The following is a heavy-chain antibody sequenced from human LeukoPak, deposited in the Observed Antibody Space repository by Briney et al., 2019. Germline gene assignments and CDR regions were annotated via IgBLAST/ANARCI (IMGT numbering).Heavy chain of an antibody. J-gene: IGHJ4*02. D-gene: IGHD5-12*01. CDR2: ISGSGFST. CDR1: GFTFSNYA. Sequence: PGGSLRLSCEASGFTFSNYALSWVRQAPGKGLEWVSAISGSGFSTYYADSVEGRFTISRDNSKNTLYLQMNSLRAEDTAVYYCAKASSPGYSGYDYGNFDYWGQGTLVTVSS. V-gene: IGHV3-23*01. CDR3: AKASSPGYSGYDYGNFDY.